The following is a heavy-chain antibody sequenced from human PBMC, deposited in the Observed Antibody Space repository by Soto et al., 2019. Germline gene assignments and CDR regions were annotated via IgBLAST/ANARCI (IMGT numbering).Heavy chain of an antibody. CDR2: IYYSGST. CDR3: ARDRYDILTGYRTGFDY. D-gene: IGHD3-9*01. J-gene: IGHJ4*02. Sequence: SETLSLTCTVSGGSISSGGYYWSWIRQHPGKGLVWFGYIYYSGSTYYNPSLKSRVTISVDTSKNQFSLKLSSVTAADTAVYYCARDRYDILTGYRTGFDYWGQGTLVTVSS. V-gene: IGHV4-31*03. CDR1: GGSISSGGYY.